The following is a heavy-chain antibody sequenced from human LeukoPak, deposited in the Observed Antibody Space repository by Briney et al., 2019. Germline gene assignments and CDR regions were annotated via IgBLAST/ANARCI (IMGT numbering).Heavy chain of an antibody. CDR1: GFTFSSYW. V-gene: IGHV3-7*01. J-gene: IGHJ4*02. CDR3: ASHDYGDYVVY. CDR2: IKQDGSEK. D-gene: IGHD4-17*01. Sequence: PGRSLRLSCAASGFTFSSYWMSWVRQAPGKGLEWVANIKQDGSEKYYVDSVKGRFTISRDNAKNSLYLQMNSLRAEDTAVYYCASHDYGDYVVYWGQGTLVTVSS.